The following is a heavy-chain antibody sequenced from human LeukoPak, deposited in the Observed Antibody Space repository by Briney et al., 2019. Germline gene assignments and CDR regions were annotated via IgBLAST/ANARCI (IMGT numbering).Heavy chain of an antibody. CDR1: GFTFSSYE. CDR3: ARDAQSIAAEIDY. CDR2: NSSSGSTI. J-gene: IGHJ4*02. D-gene: IGHD6-13*01. V-gene: IGHV3-48*03. Sequence: GGSLRLPCAASGFTFSSYEMNWVRQAPGKGLEWISYNSSSGSTIYYADSVKGRFTFSRDNAKNSLYLQMNSLRAEDTSVYYCARDAQSIAAEIDYWGQGTLVSVCS.